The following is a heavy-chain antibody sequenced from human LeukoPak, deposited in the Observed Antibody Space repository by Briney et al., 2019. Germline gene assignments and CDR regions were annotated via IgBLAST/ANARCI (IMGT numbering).Heavy chain of an antibody. J-gene: IGHJ4*02. CDR3: ATGGIYSSNFDY. CDR1: GYTFIRFW. D-gene: IGHD5-18*01. V-gene: IGHV5-51*01. CDR2: IYPGDSET. Sequence: GESLKISCKGSGYTFIRFWIGWVRQMPGKGLEWMGIIYPGDSETRYSPSFQGQVTISVDKSISTAYLQWSSLKASDTAVYYCATGGIYSSNFDYWGQGTLVTVSS.